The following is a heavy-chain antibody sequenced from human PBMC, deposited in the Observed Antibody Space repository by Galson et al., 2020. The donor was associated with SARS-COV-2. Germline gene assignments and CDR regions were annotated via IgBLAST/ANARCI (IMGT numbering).Heavy chain of an antibody. CDR2: IWYDGSNK. Sequence: GGSLRLSCAASGFTFSSYGMHWVRQAPGKGLEWVAVIWYDGSNKYYADSVKGRFTISRDNSKNTLYLQMNSLRAEDTAVYYCARDGMEWSIAAAFIRHPSEVKVFYGMDVWGQGTTVTVSS. V-gene: IGHV3-33*01. CDR3: ARDGMEWSIAAAFIRHPSEVKVFYGMDV. D-gene: IGHD6-13*01. J-gene: IGHJ6*02. CDR1: GFTFSSYG.